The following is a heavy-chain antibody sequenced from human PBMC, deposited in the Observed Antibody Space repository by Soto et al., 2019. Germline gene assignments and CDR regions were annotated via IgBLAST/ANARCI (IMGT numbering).Heavy chain of an antibody. V-gene: IGHV4-39*01. D-gene: IGHD5-18*01. CDR1: GVSISSSIYY. J-gene: IGHJ6*02. CDR3: ARHRRTAMVPYYYYYGMDV. Sequence: SETLSLTCTVSGVSISSSIYYWGWIRQPPGKGLEWIGSIYYSGSTYYNPSLKSRVTISVDTSKNQFSLKLSSVTAADTAVYYCARHRRTAMVPYYYYYGMDVWGQGTTVTVSS. CDR2: IYYSGST.